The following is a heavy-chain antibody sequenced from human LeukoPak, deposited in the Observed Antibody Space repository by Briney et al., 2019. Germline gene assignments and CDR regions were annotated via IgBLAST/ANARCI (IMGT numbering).Heavy chain of an antibody. J-gene: IGHJ3*02. Sequence: GESLKISCKGSGYSFTSYWISWVRQRPGKGLEWMGRIDPSDSYTNYSPSFQGHVTISADKSISTAYLQWSSLKASDTAMYYCARQAARLWFGELLVRDDAFDIWGQGTMVTVSS. CDR1: GYSFTSYW. CDR3: ARQAARLWFGELLVRDDAFDI. D-gene: IGHD3-10*01. CDR2: IDPSDSYT. V-gene: IGHV5-10-1*01.